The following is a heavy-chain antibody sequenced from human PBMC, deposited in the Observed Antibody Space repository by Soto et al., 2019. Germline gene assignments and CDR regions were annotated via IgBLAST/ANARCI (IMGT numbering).Heavy chain of an antibody. Sequence: QVQLQESGPGLVKPSETLSLTYTVSGGSISSYYWSWILQPPGKGLEWIGYMYNTGSTVYNPSLKSRVPISVDTSKNQFSLKLNAVTAADTAVYYCARDLWGYCGTDCYPLDVWGQGTTVTVSS. CDR3: ARDLWGYCGTDCYPLDV. CDR2: MYNTGST. V-gene: IGHV4-59*01. J-gene: IGHJ6*02. CDR1: GGSISSYY. D-gene: IGHD2-21*02.